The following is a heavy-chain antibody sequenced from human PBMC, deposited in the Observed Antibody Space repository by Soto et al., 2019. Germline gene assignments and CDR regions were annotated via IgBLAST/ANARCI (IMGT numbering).Heavy chain of an antibody. D-gene: IGHD3-10*01. CDR1: GGSISSSSYY. Sequence: SETLSLTCTVSGGSISSSSYYWGWIRQPPGKGLEWIGSIYYSGSTYYNPSLKSRVTISVDTSKNQFSLKLSSVTAADTAVYYCARGVWFRELLGYYFDYWGQGTLVTVSS. CDR2: IYYSGST. CDR3: ARGVWFRELLGYYFDY. J-gene: IGHJ4*02. V-gene: IGHV4-39*01.